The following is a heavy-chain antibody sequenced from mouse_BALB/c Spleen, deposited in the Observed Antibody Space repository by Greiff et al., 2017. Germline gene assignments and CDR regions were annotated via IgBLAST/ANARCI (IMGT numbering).Heavy chain of an antibody. D-gene: IGHD1-1*01. V-gene: IGHV1-54*01. Sequence: QVQLKESGAELVRPGTSVKVSCKASGYAFTNYLIEWVKQRPGQGLEWIGVINPGSGGTNYNEKFKGKATLTADKSSSTAYMQLSSLTSDDSAVYFCARDGITTVVPDYWGQGTTLTVSS. CDR3: ARDGITTVVPDY. CDR2: INPGSGGT. J-gene: IGHJ2*01. CDR1: GYAFTNYL.